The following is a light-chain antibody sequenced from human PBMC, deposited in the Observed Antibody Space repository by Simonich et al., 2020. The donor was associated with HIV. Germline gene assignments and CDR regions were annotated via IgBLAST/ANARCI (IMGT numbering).Light chain of an antibody. CDR2: EVS. V-gene: IGLV2-8*01. Sequence: QSALTQPPSASGSPGQSVTISCTGTSSDVGGYNYVSWYQQHPGKAPKLLIYEVSKLPSWVPERFSGSKSGNTASLTVSGLQAEDEADYYCSSYAGSNNVVFGGGTKLTVL. J-gene: IGLJ2*01. CDR3: SSYAGSNNVV. CDR1: SSDVGGYNY.